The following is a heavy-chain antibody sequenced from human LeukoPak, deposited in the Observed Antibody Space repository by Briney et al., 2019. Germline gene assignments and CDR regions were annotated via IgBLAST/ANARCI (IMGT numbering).Heavy chain of an antibody. CDR3: ARENYDSSGYYDY. CDR2: IYYSGST. D-gene: IGHD3-22*01. Sequence: SQTLSLTCTVSGGSISSGDYDWSWIRQPPGKGLEGIGYIYYSGSTYYTPSLKSRVTISVDTSKNQFSLTLSSVTAADTAVYYCARENYDSSGYYDYWGQGTLVTVSS. CDR1: GGSISSGDYD. V-gene: IGHV4-30-4*08. J-gene: IGHJ4*02.